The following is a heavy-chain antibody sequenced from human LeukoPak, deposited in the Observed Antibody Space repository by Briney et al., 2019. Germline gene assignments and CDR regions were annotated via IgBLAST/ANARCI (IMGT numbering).Heavy chain of an antibody. CDR3: AREGPVSRYYYGSGSYLRG. CDR2: TYHSGST. V-gene: IGHV4-4*02. D-gene: IGHD3-10*01. CDR1: GGSVSSSNW. J-gene: IGHJ4*02. Sequence: PSGTLSLTCAVSGGSVSSSNWWSWVRQPPGKGLEWIGETYHSGSTNYNPSLKSRVTISVDKSKNQFSLKLSSVTAADTAVYYCAREGPVSRYYYGSGSYLRGWGQGTLVTVSS.